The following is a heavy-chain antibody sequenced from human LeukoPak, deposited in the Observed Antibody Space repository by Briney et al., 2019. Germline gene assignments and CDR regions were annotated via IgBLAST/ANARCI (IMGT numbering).Heavy chain of an antibody. CDR3: ASPQGRGSLSFDY. CDR1: GGTFSSYA. J-gene: IGHJ4*02. Sequence: ASVKVSCKASGGTFSSYAISWVRQAPGQGLEWMGGIIPIFGTANYAQKFQGRVTMTRDTSTSTVYMELSSLRSEDTAVYYCASPQGRGSLSFDYWGQGTLVTVSS. V-gene: IGHV1-69*05. CDR2: IIPIFGTA.